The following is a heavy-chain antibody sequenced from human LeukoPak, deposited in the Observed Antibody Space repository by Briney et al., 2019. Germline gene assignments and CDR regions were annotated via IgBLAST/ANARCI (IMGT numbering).Heavy chain of an antibody. D-gene: IGHD2-2*01. V-gene: IGHV3-23*01. J-gene: IGHJ4*02. CDR1: GFTFNNYG. CDR2: ISDSAVGT. CDR3: AKDYCSSTSCPQKD. Sequence: QPGKSLRLSCAASGFTFNNYGMHWVRQAPGKGLEWVPIISDSAVGTYYTDSVKGRFTISKDNSKNTLYLQMNSLRAEDTAIYYCAKDYCSSTSCPQKDWGQGTLVTVSS.